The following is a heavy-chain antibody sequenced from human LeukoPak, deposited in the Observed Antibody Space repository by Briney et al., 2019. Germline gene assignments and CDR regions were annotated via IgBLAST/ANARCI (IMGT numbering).Heavy chain of an antibody. CDR2: IDWDDDK. Sequence: SGPALVKPTQTLTLTCTFSGFSLSTSGMCVSWIRQPPGKALEWLARIDWDDDKYYSTSLKTRLTISKDTSKNQVVLTMTNMDPVDTATYYCARMHYGSVKTIFDYWGQGTLVTVSS. CDR3: ARMHYGSVKTIFDY. D-gene: IGHD3-10*01. J-gene: IGHJ4*02. V-gene: IGHV2-70*11. CDR1: GFSLSTSGMC.